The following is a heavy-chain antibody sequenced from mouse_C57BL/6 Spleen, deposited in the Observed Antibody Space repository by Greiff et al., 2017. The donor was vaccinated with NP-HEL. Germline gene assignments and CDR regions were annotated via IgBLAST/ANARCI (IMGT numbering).Heavy chain of an antibody. J-gene: IGHJ4*01. V-gene: IGHV1-26*01. Sequence: VQLQQSGPELVKPGASVKISCKASGYTFTDYYMNWVKQSHGKSLEWIGDINPNNGGTSYNQKFKGKATLTVDKSSSTAYMELRSLTSEDSAVYYCASRYDGYAMDYWGQGTSVTVSS. CDR1: GYTFTDYY. CDR2: INPNNGGT. D-gene: IGHD2-12*01. CDR3: ASRYDGYAMDY.